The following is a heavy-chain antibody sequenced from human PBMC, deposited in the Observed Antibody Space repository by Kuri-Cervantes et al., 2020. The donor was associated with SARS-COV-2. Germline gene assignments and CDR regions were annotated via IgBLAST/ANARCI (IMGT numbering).Heavy chain of an antibody. V-gene: IGHV3-21*01. J-gene: IGHJ6*03. Sequence: GESLKISCAASGFTFSSYSMNWVRQAPGKGLEWVSSISSSSSYIYYADSVKGRFTISRDNAKNSLYLQMNSLRAEDTAVYYCARLHTDIVVVPAAIRSYYHYYYMDVWGKGTTVTVSS. CDR1: GFTFSSYS. D-gene: IGHD2-2*02. CDR3: ARLHTDIVVVPAAIRSYYHYYYMDV. CDR2: ISSSSSYI.